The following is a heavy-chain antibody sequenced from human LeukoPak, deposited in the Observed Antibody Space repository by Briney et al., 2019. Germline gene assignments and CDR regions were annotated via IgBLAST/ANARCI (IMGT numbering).Heavy chain of an antibody. D-gene: IGHD6-13*01. CDR1: GFTFSSYA. J-gene: IGHJ4*02. CDR3: ARDLAIAAAGTVDY. Sequence: GGSLRLSCAASGFTFSSYAMHWVRQAPGKGLEWVAVISYDGSNKYYADSVKGRFTISRDNSKNTLYLQMNSLRAEDTAVYYCARDLAIAAAGTVDYWGQGTLVTVSS. CDR2: ISYDGSNK. V-gene: IGHV3-30-3*01.